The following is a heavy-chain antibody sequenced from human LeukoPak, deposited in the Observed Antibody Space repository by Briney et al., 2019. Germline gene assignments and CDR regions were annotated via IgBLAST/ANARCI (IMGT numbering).Heavy chain of an antibody. CDR2: MNPNSRNT. Sequence: ETSLKFSCKASGYTFTSYDTNWVRKAPGQGLEWMGWMNPNSRNTSYAHTSQGRVTTTRNTTISTAYRELSSLKAEDTAVYYCAGGRYPYYWFDPWGQGTLVTVSS. CDR3: AGGRYPYYWFDP. J-gene: IGHJ5*02. D-gene: IGHD1-1*01. CDR1: GYTFTSYD. V-gene: IGHV1-8*01.